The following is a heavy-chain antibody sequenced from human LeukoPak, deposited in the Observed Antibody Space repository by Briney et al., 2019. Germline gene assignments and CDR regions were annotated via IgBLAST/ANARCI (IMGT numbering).Heavy chain of an antibody. CDR3: AKDLGGEGGSGFPGQ. D-gene: IGHD3-10*01. CDR1: GFTFSSYA. J-gene: IGHJ4*02. V-gene: IGHV3-23*01. CDR2: ISGSGADT. Sequence: SGGSLRLSCAASGFTFSSYAMSWVRQAPGKGLEWVSGISGSGADTYYTDSVKGRFTISRDNSKTTLFLQMNSLRAEDTAIYYCAKDLGGEGGSGFPGQWGQGTLVTVSS.